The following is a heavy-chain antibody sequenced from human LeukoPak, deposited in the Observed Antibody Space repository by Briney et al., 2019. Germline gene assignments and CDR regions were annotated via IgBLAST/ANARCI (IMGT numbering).Heavy chain of an antibody. D-gene: IGHD1-1*01. J-gene: IGHJ4*02. CDR1: GFTFNSYW. V-gene: IGHV3-7*01. CDR3: ARDKIEGPTKLDY. CDR2: IKQDEREK. Sequence: GGSLRLSCAASGFTFNSYWMSWVRQAPGKGLEWVANIKQDEREKYYVDSVKGRFTISRDNAKNSLYLQMNSLRAEDTAVYYCARDKIEGPTKLDYWGQGILVTVSS.